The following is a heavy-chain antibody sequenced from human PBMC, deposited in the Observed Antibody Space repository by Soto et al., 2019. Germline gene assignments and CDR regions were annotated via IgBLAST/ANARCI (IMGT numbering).Heavy chain of an antibody. CDR2: IYQSVTT. J-gene: IGHJ5*02. CDR1: DASINSYY. D-gene: IGHD3-9*01. Sequence: SETLSLTCTVSDASINSYYWSWIRQPPGKGLEWIGYIYQSVTTTYNPSLESRVTISIDTSKRQVSLKLTSVTAADTAVYYCARENLRWFDPWGPGTMVTVSS. CDR3: ARENLRWFDP. V-gene: IGHV4-59*01.